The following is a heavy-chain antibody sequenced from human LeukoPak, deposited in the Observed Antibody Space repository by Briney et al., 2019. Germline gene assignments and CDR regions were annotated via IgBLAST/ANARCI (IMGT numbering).Heavy chain of an antibody. Sequence: SETLSLTCTVSGGSISSYYWSWIRQPPGKGLEWIGNVFHGGKIFYNPSLKSRVIISIDTSKNQFSLKLNSVTAAGTAVYYCAKEAYGDSGGWFDPWGQGTLVTVSS. CDR1: GGSISSYY. J-gene: IGHJ5*02. D-gene: IGHD4-17*01. CDR2: VFHGGKI. V-gene: IGHV4-59*04. CDR3: AKEAYGDSGGWFDP.